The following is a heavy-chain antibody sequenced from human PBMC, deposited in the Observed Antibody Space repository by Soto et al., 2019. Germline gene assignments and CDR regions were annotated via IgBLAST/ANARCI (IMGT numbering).Heavy chain of an antibody. V-gene: IGHV2-5*02. J-gene: IGHJ4*02. CDR2: IYWDDDK. CDR3: AHHPYYGLGSYSFDY. CDR1: GFSLTTSGVG. Sequence: QITLKESGPTLVRPTQTLTLTCTFSGFSLTTSGVGVGWIRQPPGKALEWLAVIYWDDDKRYSSSLKSRLTIPKDTSKNQGVLTMTNMDPVDTATYYCAHHPYYGLGSYSFDYWGQGTLVTVSS. D-gene: IGHD3-10*01.